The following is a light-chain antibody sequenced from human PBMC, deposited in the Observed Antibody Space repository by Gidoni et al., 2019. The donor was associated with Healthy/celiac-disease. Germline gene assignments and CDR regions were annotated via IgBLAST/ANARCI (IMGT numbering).Light chain of an antibody. V-gene: IGKV3-15*01. CDR1: PIVSSN. CDR2: GAS. Sequence: EIVMTQSPATLSVSPGERATLSCSSSPIVSSNLAWYQQKPGQAPRLLIYGASTRATGIPARFSGSGSGTEFTLTISSLQSEDFAVYYCQQYNNWPPWTFGQGTKVEIK. J-gene: IGKJ1*01. CDR3: QQYNNWPPWT.